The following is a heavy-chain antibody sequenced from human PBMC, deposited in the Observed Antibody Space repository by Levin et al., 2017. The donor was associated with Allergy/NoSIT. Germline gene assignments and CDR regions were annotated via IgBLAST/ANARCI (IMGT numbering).Heavy chain of an antibody. CDR1: GGSISSYY. V-gene: IGHV4-59*01. CDR3: ARGKTDYGDLFGLDY. D-gene: IGHD4-17*01. Sequence: SETLSLTCSVSGGSISSYYWSWIRQPPGKGLEWIGYIYYSGSTNYNPSLESRVTISVDTSKNHFSLKLNSVTAADTAVYYCARGKTDYGDLFGLDYWGQGTLVSVSS. J-gene: IGHJ4*02. CDR2: IYYSGST.